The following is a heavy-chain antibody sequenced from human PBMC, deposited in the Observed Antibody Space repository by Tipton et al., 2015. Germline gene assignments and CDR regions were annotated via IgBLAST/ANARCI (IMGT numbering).Heavy chain of an antibody. J-gene: IGHJ3*01. CDR1: GSSVSSGNYY. CDR3: AKDLRDFDEYVGAADV. V-gene: IGHV4-61*01. CDR2: VSHSDTS. Sequence: GLVKPSETLSLICSVSGSSVSSGNYYWSWIRQPPGKGLEWIGYVSHSDTSHYNPSLKSRVTISVDTSKNQFSLTLNSLTAADTAVYYCAKDLRDFDEYVGAADVWGQGTMVTVAS. D-gene: IGHD6-6*01.